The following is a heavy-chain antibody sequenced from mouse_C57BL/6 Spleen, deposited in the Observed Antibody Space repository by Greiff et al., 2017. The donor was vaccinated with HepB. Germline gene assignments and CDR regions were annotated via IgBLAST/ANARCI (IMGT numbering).Heavy chain of an antibody. Sequence: VQLQQSGPGLVKPSQSLSLTCSVTGYSITSGYYWNWIRQFPGNKLEWMGYISYDGSNNYNPSLKNRISITRDTSKNQFFLKLNSVTTEDTATYYCATSIPGAYWGQGTTLTVSS. D-gene: IGHD2-12*01. J-gene: IGHJ2*01. CDR2: ISYDGSN. CDR3: ATSIPGAY. V-gene: IGHV3-6*01. CDR1: GYSITSGYY.